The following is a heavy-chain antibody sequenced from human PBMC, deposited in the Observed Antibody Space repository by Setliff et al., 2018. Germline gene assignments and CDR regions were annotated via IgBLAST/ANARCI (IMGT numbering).Heavy chain of an antibody. J-gene: IGHJ4*02. CDR1: GYTLTELS. CDR3: ARGKDYGDYGR. V-gene: IGHV1-69*10. D-gene: IGHD4-17*01. CDR2: IIPILGIA. Sequence: SVKVSCKVSGYTLTELSRHWVRQAPGKGLEWMGGIIPILGIANYAQKFQGRVTVTADKSTSTAYMELSSLRSEDTAVYYCARGKDYGDYGRWGQGTLVTVSS.